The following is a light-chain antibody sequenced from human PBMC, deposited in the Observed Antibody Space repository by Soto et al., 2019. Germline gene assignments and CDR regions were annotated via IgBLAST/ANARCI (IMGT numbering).Light chain of an antibody. CDR2: EVN. J-gene: IGLJ1*01. CDR1: SRDIEAYDY. Sequence: QSALTQPRSVSGSPGQSVAISCTGTSRDIEAYDYVSWYQQHPGKAPKLIISEVNKRPSGVSYRFSCSKSGNTASLTISGLQGEDEADYYCCSFAGSYYVFGTGTKLTVL. CDR3: CSFAGSYYV. V-gene: IGLV2-11*01.